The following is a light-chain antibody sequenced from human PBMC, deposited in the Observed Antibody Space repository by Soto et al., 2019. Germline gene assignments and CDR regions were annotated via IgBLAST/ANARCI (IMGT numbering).Light chain of an antibody. CDR3: QQTYSNPPGA. J-gene: IGKJ1*01. CDR1: QSIRNY. Sequence: DIQMTRSPSSLSAAVGDRVTITCRAIQSIRNYLNWYQQKPGKAPKVLIYTASSLKSGAPSRFSGSGFGTDFTISIGSLQPEDFATYYCQQTYSNPPGAFGQGTKVDIK. CDR2: TAS. V-gene: IGKV1-39*01.